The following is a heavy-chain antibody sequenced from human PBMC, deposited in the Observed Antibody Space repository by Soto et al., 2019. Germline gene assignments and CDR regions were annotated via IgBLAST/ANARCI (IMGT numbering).Heavy chain of an antibody. J-gene: IGHJ3*02. Sequence: GGSLRLSCAASGFTFSSYGMHWVRQAPGKGLEWVAVIWYDGSNKYYAVSVKSRITINPDTSKNQFSLQLNSVTPEDTAVYYCARDPSNWNYDAFDIWGQGTMVTVSS. CDR1: GFTFSSYG. V-gene: IGHV3-33*01. CDR2: IWYDGSNK. CDR3: ARDPSNWNYDAFDI. D-gene: IGHD1-7*01.